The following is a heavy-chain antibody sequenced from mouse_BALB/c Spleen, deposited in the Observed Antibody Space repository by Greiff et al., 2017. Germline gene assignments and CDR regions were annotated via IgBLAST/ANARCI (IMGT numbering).Heavy chain of an antibody. V-gene: IGHV1-87*01. CDR2: IYPGDGDT. CDR1: GYTFTSYW. CDR3: ARSRYGSSYVYFDY. Sequence: QVQLQQSGAELARPGASVKLSCKASGYTFTSYWMQWVKQRPGQGLEWIGAIYPGDGDTRYTQKFKGKATLTADKSSSTAYMQLSSLASEDSAVYYCARSRYGSSYVYFDYWGQGTTLTVSS. J-gene: IGHJ2*01. D-gene: IGHD1-1*01.